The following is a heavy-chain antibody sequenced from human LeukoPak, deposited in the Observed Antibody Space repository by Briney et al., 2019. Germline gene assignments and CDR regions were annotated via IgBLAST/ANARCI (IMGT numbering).Heavy chain of an antibody. CDR1: GGSFSGYY. CDR2: INHSGST. V-gene: IGHV4-34*01. Sequence: SETLSLTCAVYGGSFSGYYWSWIRQPPGKGLEWIGEINHSGSTNYNPSLKSRVTISVDTSKNQFSLKLSSVTAEDTALYYCARAHCTADRCTPYAFDIWGQGTMVTVSS. CDR3: ARAHCTADRCTPYAFDI. J-gene: IGHJ3*02. D-gene: IGHD2-8*02.